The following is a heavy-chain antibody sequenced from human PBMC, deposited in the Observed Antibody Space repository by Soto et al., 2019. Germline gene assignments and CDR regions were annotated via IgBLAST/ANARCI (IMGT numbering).Heavy chain of an antibody. CDR2: ISYDGSNK. CDR1: GFTFSRHT. J-gene: IGHJ4*02. D-gene: IGHD1-1*01. Sequence: PGGSLRLSCAASGFTFSRHTMHWVRQAPGKGLEWVASISYDGSNKYYADSVKGRFTISRDNSKNTLYLQMNSLRAEDTAVYYCQCPSGTTTESGFDYWGQGTLVTVSS. V-gene: IGHV3-30*04. CDR3: QCPSGTTTESGFDY.